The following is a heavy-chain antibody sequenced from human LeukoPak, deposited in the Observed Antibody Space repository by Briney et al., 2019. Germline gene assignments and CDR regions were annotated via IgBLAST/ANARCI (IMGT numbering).Heavy chain of an antibody. CDR1: GGSFSGYY. J-gene: IGHJ4*02. CDR2: INHSGST. Sequence: PSETLSLTCAVYGGSFSGYYWSWIRQPPGKGLEWIGEINHSGSTNYNPSLKSRVTISVDTSKNQFSLKLSSVTAADTAVYYCARANWDLYYFDYWGQGTLVTVSS. D-gene: IGHD1-1*01. V-gene: IGHV4-34*01. CDR3: ARANWDLYYFDY.